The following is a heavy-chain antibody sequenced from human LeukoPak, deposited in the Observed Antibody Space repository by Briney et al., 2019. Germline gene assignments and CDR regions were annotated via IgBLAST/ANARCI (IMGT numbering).Heavy chain of an antibody. CDR2: ISSNAGTI. D-gene: IGHD6-13*01. V-gene: IGHV3-48*03. CDR3: ARGTGYSSKAFDI. CDR1: GFTFSSYA. J-gene: IGHJ3*02. Sequence: GGSLRLSCAASGFTFSSYAMNWVRQAPGKGLEWVSYISSNAGTIYNADSVKGRFTISRDNAKNSLYLQMNSLRAEDTAVYYCARGTGYSSKAFDIWGQGTMVTVSS.